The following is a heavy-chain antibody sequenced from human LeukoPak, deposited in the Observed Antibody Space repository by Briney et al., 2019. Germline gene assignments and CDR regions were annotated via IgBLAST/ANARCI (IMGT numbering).Heavy chain of an antibody. V-gene: IGHV3-23*01. CDR2: ISGSGGST. CDR3: KGSYGRQGPFDY. CDR1: GFTFSSYA. D-gene: IGHD1-26*01. J-gene: IGHJ4*02. Sequence: PGGSLRLSCAASGFTFSSYAMSWVRQAPGKGLEWVSGISGSGGSTYYADSVKGRFTISRDNAKNTLYLQMNSLRAEDTAVYYCKGSYGRQGPFDYWGQGTLVTVSS.